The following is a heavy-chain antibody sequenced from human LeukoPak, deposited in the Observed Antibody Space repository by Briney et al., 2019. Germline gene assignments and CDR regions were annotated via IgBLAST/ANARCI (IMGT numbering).Heavy chain of an antibody. CDR3: ARGARDGYNS. Sequence: PGGSPRLSCAASGFTFSSYAMHWVRQAPGKGLEYVSAISSNGGSTYYANSVKGRFTISRDNSKNTLYLQMGSLRAEDMAVYYCARGARDGYNSWGQGTLVTVSS. V-gene: IGHV3-64*01. D-gene: IGHD5-24*01. CDR2: ISSNGGST. CDR1: GFTFSSYA. J-gene: IGHJ4*02.